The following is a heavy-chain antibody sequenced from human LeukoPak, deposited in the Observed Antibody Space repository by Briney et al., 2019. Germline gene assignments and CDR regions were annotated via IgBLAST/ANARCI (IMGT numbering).Heavy chain of an antibody. CDR1: GFTFSTYW. Sequence: AESLTLSCAASGFTFSTYWMSWVRQAPGKGLEWVANIKQDGSEKYYVDSVKGRFTLSRDNAKNSLYLQMDSLTAEDTAVYYCARGGGNFEYWGQGTLVTVSA. J-gene: IGHJ4*02. V-gene: IGHV3-7*01. D-gene: IGHD3-16*01. CDR3: ARGGGNFEY. CDR2: IKQDGSEK.